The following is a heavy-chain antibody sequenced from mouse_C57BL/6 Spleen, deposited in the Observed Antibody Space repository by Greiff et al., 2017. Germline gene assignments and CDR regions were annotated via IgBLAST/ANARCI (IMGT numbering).Heavy chain of an antibody. CDR2: INPNNGGT. CDR3: ARDGSSYYAMDY. Sequence: VQLKQSGPELVKPGASVKISCKASGYTFTDYYMNWVKQSHGKSLEWIGDINPNNGGTSYNQKFKGKATLTVDKSSSTAYMELRSLTSEDSAVYYCARDGSSYYAMDYWGQGTSVTVSS. D-gene: IGHD1-1*01. V-gene: IGHV1-26*01. J-gene: IGHJ4*01. CDR1: GYTFTDYY.